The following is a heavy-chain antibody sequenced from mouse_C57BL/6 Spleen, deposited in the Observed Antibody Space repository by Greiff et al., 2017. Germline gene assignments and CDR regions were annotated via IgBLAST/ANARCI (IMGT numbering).Heavy chain of an antibody. J-gene: IGHJ4*01. V-gene: IGHV1-69*01. D-gene: IGHD1-1*01. CDR2: IDPSDSYT. CDR1: GYTFTSYW. Sequence: QVQLQQPGAELVMPGASVKLSCKASGYTFTSYWMHWVKQRPGQGLEWIGEIDPSDSYTNSNQKFKGKATLTVDKSSSTAYMQLSSLTSEDSAVYYCARGFHYYGSSYGYYDMDYWGQGTSVTVSS. CDR3: ARGFHYYGSSYGYYDMDY.